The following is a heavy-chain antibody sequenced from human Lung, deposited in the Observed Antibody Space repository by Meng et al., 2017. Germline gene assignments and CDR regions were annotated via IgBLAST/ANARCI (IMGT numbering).Heavy chain of an antibody. V-gene: IGHV3-23*01. CDR1: GFTFSSYA. D-gene: IGHD6-6*01. CDR3: VRRIEYSSSSGY. Sequence: EVQLLESGGGLVQPGGSPRLSCVASGFTFSSYAMTWVRQAPGKGLEWVSSISGSGGSTYYADSVRGRFTISRDNSKNTVYLQMNSLRAEDTAIYYCVRRIEYSSSSGYWGQGTLVTLSS. CDR2: ISGSGGST. J-gene: IGHJ4*02.